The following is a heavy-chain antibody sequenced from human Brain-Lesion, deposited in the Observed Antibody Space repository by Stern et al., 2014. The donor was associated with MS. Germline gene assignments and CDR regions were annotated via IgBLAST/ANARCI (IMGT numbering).Heavy chain of an antibody. Sequence: QVQLVESGPGLVKPSETLSLTCTVAGGSVSSTSYAWAWIRQPPGKGLEWIGTIYYSGNTYYSPSLKSRLTISLDTSTNKFFLPLGFVTAADTAVYYCAGEEDIRYCSGGSSTGNWFDPWGQGTLVTVSS. CDR3: AGEEDIRYCSGGSSTGNWFDP. CDR2: IYYSGNT. CDR1: GGSVSSTSYA. D-gene: IGHD2-15*01. V-gene: IGHV4-39*01. J-gene: IGHJ5*02.